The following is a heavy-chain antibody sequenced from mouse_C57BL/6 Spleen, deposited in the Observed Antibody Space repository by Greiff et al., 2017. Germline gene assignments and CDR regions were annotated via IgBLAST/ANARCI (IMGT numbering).Heavy chain of an antibody. CDR3: ARAHYYAMDY. J-gene: IGHJ4*01. CDR1: GFTFSDYY. Sequence: EVQRVESEGGLVQPGSSMKLSCTASGFTFSDYYMAWVRQVPEKGLEWVANINYDGSSTYYLDSLKSRFIISRDNAKNILYLHMSSLKSEDTATYYCARAHYYAMDYWGQGTSVTVSS. V-gene: IGHV5-16*01. CDR2: INYDGSST.